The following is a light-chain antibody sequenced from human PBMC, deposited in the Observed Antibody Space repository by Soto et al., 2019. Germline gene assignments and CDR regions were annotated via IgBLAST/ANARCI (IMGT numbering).Light chain of an antibody. CDR3: HQYHSSPRT. J-gene: IGKJ1*01. V-gene: IGKV3-20*01. Sequence: EIVLTQSPGTLSLSPGDRATLFCRASQSVSSTHLAWYHQKPGQAPRLLIYGASTRASGIPDRFSGSGSGTDFTLTISRLETEDFAVYYCHQYHSSPRTFGQGTKVDIK. CDR2: GAS. CDR1: QSVSSTH.